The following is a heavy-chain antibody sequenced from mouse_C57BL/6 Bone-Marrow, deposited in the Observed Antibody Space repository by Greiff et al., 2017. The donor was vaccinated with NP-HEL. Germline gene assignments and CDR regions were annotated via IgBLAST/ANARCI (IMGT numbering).Heavy chain of an antibody. V-gene: IGHV5-4*01. D-gene: IGHD2-12*01. J-gene: IGHJ3*01. CDR1: GFTFSSYA. CDR2: ISDGGSYT. Sequence: EVMLVESGGGLVKPGGSLKLSCAASGFTFSSYAMSWVRQTPEKRLEWVATISDGGSYTYYPDNVKGRFTISRDNAKNNLYLQMSHLKSEDTAMYYCARDYIAYWGQGTLVTVSA. CDR3: ARDYIAY.